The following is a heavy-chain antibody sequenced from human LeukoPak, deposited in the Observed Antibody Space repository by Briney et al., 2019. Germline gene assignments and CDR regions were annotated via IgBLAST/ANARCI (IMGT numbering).Heavy chain of an antibody. V-gene: IGHV1-8*01. CDR3: ARVDQVAGYFDY. D-gene: IGHD6-19*01. CDR2: MNPNSGNT. Sequence: GASVKVSCKASGYTFTSYDINWVRQATGQGLEWMGWMNPNSGNTGYAQKFQGRGTMTRNTSISTAYMELSSLRSEDTAVYYCARVDQVAGYFDYWGQGTLVTVSS. J-gene: IGHJ4*02. CDR1: GYTFTSYD.